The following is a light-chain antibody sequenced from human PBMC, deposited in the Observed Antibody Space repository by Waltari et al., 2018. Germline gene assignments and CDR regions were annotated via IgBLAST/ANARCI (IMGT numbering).Light chain of an antibody. J-gene: IGLJ1*01. Sequence: SYVLTQPPSVSVAPGETARLTCGGDNIGSYSVHWYQQKPGQAPVLVIFYDSDRPSGIPERFSGSNSGNTATLTISRVEAGDEANYYCQVWHAAIDPGVFGTGTEVTV. CDR1: NIGSYS. V-gene: IGLV3-21*04. CDR2: YDS. CDR3: QVWHAAIDPGV.